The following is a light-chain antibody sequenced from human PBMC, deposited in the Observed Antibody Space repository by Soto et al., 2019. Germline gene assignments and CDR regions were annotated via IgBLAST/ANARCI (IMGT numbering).Light chain of an antibody. V-gene: IGKV2-30*02. CDR2: KVS. J-gene: IGKJ2*01. Sequence: DVVMTQSPLSLPVTLGQPASISCRSSQSLVHSDGNTFLNWFQQRPGQSPRRLIYKVSNRDSGVPDRFSVSWSGTDFTLKISRVEAEDVGVYYCMQGTHWPPYTFGQGTNLEIK. CDR3: MQGTHWPPYT. CDR1: QSLVHSDGNTF.